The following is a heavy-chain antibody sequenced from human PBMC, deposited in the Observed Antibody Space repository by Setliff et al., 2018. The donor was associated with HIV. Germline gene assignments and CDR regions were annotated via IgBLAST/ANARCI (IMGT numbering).Heavy chain of an antibody. CDR2: IKEDGSEK. CDR1: GFTFSFYW. Sequence: QPGGSLRLSCAASGFTFSFYWMSWVRQAPGKGLEWVANIKEDGSEKYYVDSVRGRFTISRDNAKNSLYLQVNSLRAEDTAVYYCVRDPADGSGFEHWGQGTLVTVSS. J-gene: IGHJ4*02. CDR3: VRDPADGSGFEH. V-gene: IGHV3-7*01. D-gene: IGHD6-25*01.